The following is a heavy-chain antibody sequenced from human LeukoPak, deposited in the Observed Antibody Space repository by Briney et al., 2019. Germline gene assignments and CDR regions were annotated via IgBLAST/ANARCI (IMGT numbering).Heavy chain of an antibody. CDR3: ARHGLAARLDY. D-gene: IGHD6-6*01. V-gene: IGHV4-59*08. CDR1: GGSISSYY. J-gene: IGHJ4*02. Sequence: PSETLSLTCTVSGGSISSYYWSWIRQPPGKGLEWIGYIYYSGSTNYNPSLKSRVTISVDTSKNQFSLKLSSVTAADTAVYYRARHGLAARLDYWGQGTLVTVSS. CDR2: IYYSGST.